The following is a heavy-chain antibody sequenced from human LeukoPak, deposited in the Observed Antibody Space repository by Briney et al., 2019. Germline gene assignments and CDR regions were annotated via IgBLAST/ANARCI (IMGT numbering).Heavy chain of an antibody. CDR1: GFTFSSYG. V-gene: IGHV3-30*18. CDR2: ISYDGSNK. D-gene: IGHD3-22*01. Sequence: GGSLRLSCAASGFTFSSYGMHWVRQAPGKGLEWVAVISYDGSNKYYADSVKGRFTISRDNSKNTLYLQMNSLRAEDTAVYYCAKDMLLRSKGPLVVINPDYWGQGTLVTVSS. J-gene: IGHJ4*02. CDR3: AKDMLLRSKGPLVVINPDY.